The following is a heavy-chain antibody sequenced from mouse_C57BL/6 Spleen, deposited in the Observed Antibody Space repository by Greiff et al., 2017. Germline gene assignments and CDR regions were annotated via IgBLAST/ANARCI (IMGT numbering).Heavy chain of an antibody. D-gene: IGHD3-2*02. CDR3: AKTAQAMNYYAMDY. Sequence: LEESGAELAKPGASVKLSCKASGYTFTSYWMHWVKQRPGQGLEWIGYINPSSGYTKYNQKFKDKATLTADKSSSTAYMQLSSLTYEDSAVYYCAKTAQAMNYYAMDYWGQGTSVTVSS. V-gene: IGHV1-7*01. CDR1: GYTFTSYW. J-gene: IGHJ4*01. CDR2: INPSSGYT.